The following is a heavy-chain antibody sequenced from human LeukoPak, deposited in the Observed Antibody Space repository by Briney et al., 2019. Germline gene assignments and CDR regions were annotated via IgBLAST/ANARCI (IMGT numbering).Heavy chain of an antibody. D-gene: IGHD6-19*01. J-gene: IGHJ5*02. CDR1: GFTFTSSA. V-gene: IGHV1-58*02. CDR2: IVVGSGNT. CDR3: AAVSNREGSSGLYNWFDP. Sequence: ASVKVSCKASGFTFTSSAMHWVRQARGKRLEWIGWIVVGSGNTNYAQKFKERVTITRDKSTSTAYMELSSLRSEDTAVYYCAAVSNREGSSGLYNWFDPWGQGTLVTVSS.